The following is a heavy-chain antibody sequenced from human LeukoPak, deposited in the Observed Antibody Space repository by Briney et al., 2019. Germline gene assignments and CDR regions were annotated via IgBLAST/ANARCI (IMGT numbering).Heavy chain of an antibody. CDR2: IWYDGSNK. CDR1: GFTFSSYG. Sequence: GRSLRLSCAASGFTFSSYGMHWVRQAPGKGREWVAVIWYDGSNKYYADSVKGRLTIFTDNSKNTLYLQMNSLRAEDTAVYYCARDPPRYSSGWPFDYWGQGTLVTVSS. D-gene: IGHD6-19*01. J-gene: IGHJ4*02. V-gene: IGHV3-33*01. CDR3: ARDPPRYSSGWPFDY.